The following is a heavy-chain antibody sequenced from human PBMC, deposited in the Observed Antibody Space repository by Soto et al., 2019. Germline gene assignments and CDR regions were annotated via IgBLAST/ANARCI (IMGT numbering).Heavy chain of an antibody. J-gene: IGHJ4*02. Sequence: QVQLQESGPGLVKPSGTLSLTCAVSSGSITSSNWWSWVRQPPGKGLEWIGEVSHTGNTNYIPSLKSRVTISVDKSRNQFSLRLSSVTAADTAVYYCARNLYGGYDFDYWGQGTRVTVSS. CDR2: VSHTGNT. D-gene: IGHD5-12*01. V-gene: IGHV4-4*02. CDR1: SGSITSSNW. CDR3: ARNLYGGYDFDY.